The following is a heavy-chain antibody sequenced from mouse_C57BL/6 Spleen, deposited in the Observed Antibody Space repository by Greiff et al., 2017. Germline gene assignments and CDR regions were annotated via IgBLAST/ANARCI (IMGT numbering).Heavy chain of an antibody. CDR2: IHPNSGST. V-gene: IGHV1-64*01. Sequence: QVQLKQPGAELVKPGASVKLSCKASGYTFTSYWMHWVKQRPGQGLEWIGMIHPNSGSTNYNEKFKSKATLTVDKSSSTAYMQLSSLTSEDSAVYYGAREEDYGSSPFDYWGQGTTRTVSS. CDR3: AREEDYGSSPFDY. CDR1: GYTFTSYW. J-gene: IGHJ2*01. D-gene: IGHD1-1*01.